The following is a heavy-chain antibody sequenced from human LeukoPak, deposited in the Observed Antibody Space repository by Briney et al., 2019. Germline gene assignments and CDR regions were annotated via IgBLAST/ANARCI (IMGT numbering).Heavy chain of an antibody. D-gene: IGHD3-10*01. CDR1: DGAIAGYS. CDR2: IYYSGDT. V-gene: IGHV4-59*01. J-gene: IGHJ5*02. Sequence: SETLSLTCTVSDGAIAGYSWSWIRQPPGKGLEWIGYIYYSGDTNYNPSLQSRVTVPVDTSKNQFSLKLTSVTAADTAVYYCVRGRYGSGISNWFDPWGQGTLVIVFS. CDR3: VRGRYGSGISNWFDP.